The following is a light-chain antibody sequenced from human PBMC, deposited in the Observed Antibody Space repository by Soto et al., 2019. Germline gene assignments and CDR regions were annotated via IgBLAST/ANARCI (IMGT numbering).Light chain of an antibody. CDR3: QQYNYWPIT. Sequence: VLTPSPATLSVSPGETTTLSCKSSQSVDSLLAWYQQKPGQAPRLLIYRASTRTTGIPARFSGSGSGTEFTLTISILQSEDIAVYCCQQYNYWPITFGQGTRLEIK. CDR2: RAS. V-gene: IGKV3-15*01. J-gene: IGKJ5*01. CDR1: QSVDSL.